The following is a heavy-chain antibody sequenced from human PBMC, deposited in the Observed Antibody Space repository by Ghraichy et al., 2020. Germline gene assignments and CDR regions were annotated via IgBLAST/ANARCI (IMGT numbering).Heavy chain of an antibody. CDR3: AKSTGGGLTNYFDF. CDR2: IQCDGANK. J-gene: IGHJ4*02. Sequence: GGSLRLSCSASGFTFSNYGMRWVRQAPGKGLEWVAFIQCDGANKFYADSVKGHFTVSRDNSRNTLYLQMNSLRPDDSAVYSCAKSTGGGLTNYFDFWGRGTLVTVAA. D-gene: IGHD3-16*01. V-gene: IGHV3-30*02. CDR1: GFTFSNYG.